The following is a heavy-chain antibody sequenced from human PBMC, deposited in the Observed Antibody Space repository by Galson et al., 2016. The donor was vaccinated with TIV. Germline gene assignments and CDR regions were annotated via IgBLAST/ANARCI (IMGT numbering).Heavy chain of an antibody. J-gene: IGHJ3*01. CDR1: GFTLPNYG. CDR2: IWYDGTNT. D-gene: IGHD1-26*01. V-gene: IGHV3-33*01. CDR3: ARTGANTLYSGGYGDDDGFDF. Sequence: SLRLSCATSGFTLPNYGMTWVRQAPGKGLEWVAGIWYDGTNTHYADSVKGRFTISKDNSENTLNLQMNTLRAEDTAVYYCARTGANTLYSGGYGDDDGFDFWGQGTMVTVCS.